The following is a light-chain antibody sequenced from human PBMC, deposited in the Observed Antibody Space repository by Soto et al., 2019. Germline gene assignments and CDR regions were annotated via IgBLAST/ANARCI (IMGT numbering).Light chain of an antibody. CDR3: QRYNSVPFT. J-gene: IGKJ3*01. CDR2: AAS. CDR1: QGISNF. V-gene: IGKV1-27*01. Sequence: DIQMTQSPSSLSASVGDRVTITCRASQGISNFLAWYQQKPGIVPKLLIYAASTLQSGVPSRFGGSGSGTDFTLTISSLQPEDVATYYCQRYNSVPFTFGPGTKVDIK.